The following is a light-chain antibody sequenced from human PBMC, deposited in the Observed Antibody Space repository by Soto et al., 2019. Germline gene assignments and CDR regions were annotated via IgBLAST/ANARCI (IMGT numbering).Light chain of an antibody. Sequence: SYELTQPPSVSVAPGKTARITCGGNNIGSKSAHWYQQKPGQAPVLVIYYDSDRPSGIPERFSGSNSGNTATLTISRVEAGDEADYYCQVWDRGVFGGGTKLTVL. CDR3: QVWDRGV. V-gene: IGLV3-21*04. CDR1: NIGSKS. CDR2: YDS. J-gene: IGLJ2*01.